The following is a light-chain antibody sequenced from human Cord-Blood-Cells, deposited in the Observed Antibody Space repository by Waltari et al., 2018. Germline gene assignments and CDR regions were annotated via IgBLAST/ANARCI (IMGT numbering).Light chain of an antibody. CDR1: QSVSSY. CDR2: DAS. V-gene: IGKV3-11*01. CDR3: QQRSNWQKWT. J-gene: IGKJ1*01. Sequence: EIVLPQSPATLSLSPGERATLSCRASQSVSSYLAWYQQKPGQAPRLLIYDASNRATGIPARFSGSGSGTDFTLTISSLEPEDFAVYYCQQRSNWQKWTFGQGTKVEIK.